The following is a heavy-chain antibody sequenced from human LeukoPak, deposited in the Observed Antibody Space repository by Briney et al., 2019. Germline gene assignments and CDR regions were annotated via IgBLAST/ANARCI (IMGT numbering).Heavy chain of an antibody. D-gene: IGHD3-10*01. V-gene: IGHV4-34*01. Sequence: SETLCLTCAVSGGAFSGYYWNWIRQPPGKGLEWVGEISHSGSTNYNPALKKGRTISVGASTKQISLQLMSWTAADRPVYYCASSAVVYGPGLRPFGYWGQGTLVTVSS. J-gene: IGHJ4*02. CDR2: ISHSGST. CDR3: ASSAVVYGPGLRPFGY. CDR1: GGAFSGYY.